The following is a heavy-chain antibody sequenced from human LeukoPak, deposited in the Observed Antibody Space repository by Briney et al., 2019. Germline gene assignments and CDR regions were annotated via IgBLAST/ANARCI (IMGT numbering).Heavy chain of an antibody. CDR2: INPNSGGT. CDR3: ARDLLLWFGELLLPYYYYGMDV. V-gene: IGHV1-2*02. J-gene: IGHJ6*02. D-gene: IGHD3-10*01. CDR1: GYTFTGYY. Sequence: GASVKVSCKASGYTFTGYYMHWVRQAPGQGLEWMGWINPNSGGTNYAQKFQGRVTMTRDASISTAYMELSRLRSDDTAVYYCARDLLLWFGELLLPYYYYGMDVRGQGTTVTVSS.